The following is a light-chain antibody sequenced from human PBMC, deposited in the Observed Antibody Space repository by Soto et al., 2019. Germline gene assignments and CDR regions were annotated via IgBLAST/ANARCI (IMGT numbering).Light chain of an antibody. Sequence: QSALTQPASASGSPGQSITISCTGTSSDGGGYTYVSWYQQHPGKAPKLMIYEVSNRPSGVSNRFSGSKSGNTASLTISGLQAEDEADYYCSSYTSSSTLSYVFGTGTKVTV. CDR1: SSDGGGYTY. CDR3: SSYTSSSTLSYV. J-gene: IGLJ1*01. CDR2: EVS. V-gene: IGLV2-14*01.